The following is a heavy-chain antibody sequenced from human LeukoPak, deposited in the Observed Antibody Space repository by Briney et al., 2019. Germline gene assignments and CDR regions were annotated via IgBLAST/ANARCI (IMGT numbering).Heavy chain of an antibody. J-gene: IGHJ4*02. CDR2: TDPSDSYT. D-gene: IGHD2-2*01. CDR1: GYSFTSYW. CDR3: ARLEDVVVVSAANFDY. Sequence: GESLKISCKGSGYSFTSYWISWVRQMPGKGLEWMGRTDPSDSYTNYSPSFQGHVTISADKSISTAYLQWSSLKASDTAMYYCARLEDVVVVSAANFDYWGQGTLVTVSS. V-gene: IGHV5-10-1*01.